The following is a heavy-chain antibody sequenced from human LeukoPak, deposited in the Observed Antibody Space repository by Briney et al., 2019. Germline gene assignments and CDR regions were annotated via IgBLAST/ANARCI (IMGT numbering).Heavy chain of an antibody. CDR2: VWYDGSNK. Sequence: GRSLRLSCAASGFTFSSYGMHWVRQAPGKGLEWVAVVWYDGSNKYYADSVKGRFTISRDNSKNTLYLQMNSLRAEDTAVYYCARDGSSGWYWVDYWGQGTLVTVSS. D-gene: IGHD6-19*01. CDR1: GFTFSSYG. V-gene: IGHV3-33*01. J-gene: IGHJ4*02. CDR3: ARDGSSGWYWVDY.